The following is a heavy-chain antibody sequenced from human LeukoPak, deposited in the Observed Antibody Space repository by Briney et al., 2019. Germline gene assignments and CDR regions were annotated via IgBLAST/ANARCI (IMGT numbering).Heavy chain of an antibody. CDR3: ATSMGGGNIDY. CDR2: ITATGSRT. V-gene: IGHV3-23*01. Sequence: GGSLRLSCAASGLAFGSYTMSWVRQAPGKGLEWVSGITATGSRTYYADSVKGRFTISRDSSKDTLYLQLNSLRVDDTAVYYCATSMGGGNIDYWGQGTLVTVSS. D-gene: IGHD3-16*01. CDR1: GLAFGSYT. J-gene: IGHJ4*02.